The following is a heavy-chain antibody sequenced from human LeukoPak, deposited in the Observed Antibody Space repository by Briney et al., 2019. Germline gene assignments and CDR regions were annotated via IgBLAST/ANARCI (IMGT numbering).Heavy chain of an antibody. D-gene: IGHD4-23*01. V-gene: IGHV1-69*01. CDR3: ARDRKHGGNSVFDY. Sequence: GSSVKVSCKASGGTFSSYAISWVRQAPGQGLEWMGGIIPILGTANYAQKFQGRVTITADESTSTAYMELSSLRSEDTAVYYCARDRKHGGNSVFDYWGQGTLVTVSS. CDR2: IIPILGTA. CDR1: GGTFSSYA. J-gene: IGHJ4*02.